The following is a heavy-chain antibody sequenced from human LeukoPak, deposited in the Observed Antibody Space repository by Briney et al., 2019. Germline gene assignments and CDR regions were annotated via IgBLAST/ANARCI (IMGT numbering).Heavy chain of an antibody. J-gene: IGHJ5*02. Sequence: SETLSLTCAVYGGSFSGYYWSWIRQPSGKGLEWIGEINHSGSTNYNPSLKSRVTISVDTSKNQFSLKLSSVTAADTAVYYCARGRDYYDSSGYYYLWGQGTLVTVSS. V-gene: IGHV4-34*01. CDR3: ARGRDYYDSSGYYYL. CDR1: GGSFSGYY. CDR2: INHSGST. D-gene: IGHD3-22*01.